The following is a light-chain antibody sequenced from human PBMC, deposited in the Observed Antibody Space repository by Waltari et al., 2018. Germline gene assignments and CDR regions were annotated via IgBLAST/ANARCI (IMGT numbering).Light chain of an antibody. CDR2: GAS. CDR3: QNHERLPAT. V-gene: IGKV3-20*01. J-gene: IGKJ1*01. CDR1: QSIGMY. Sequence: EVVLTQSPGTLSLSPGETATLSCRGSQSIGMYLVWYQQKAGQAPRLLIYGASTRATCIPDRFSGSGSGTDFSLTISRLEAEDFAVYYCQNHERLPATFGQGTKVEIK.